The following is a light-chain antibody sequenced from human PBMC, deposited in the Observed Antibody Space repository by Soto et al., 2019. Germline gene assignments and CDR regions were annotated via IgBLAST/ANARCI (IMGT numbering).Light chain of an antibody. Sequence: EIVLTQSPAALSVSPGERVTLSCRASRSVISYLGWYQQKPGQAPRLLIYDASNRATGIPARFSGSGSGTDFTLTISSLEPADFAVYYCQQRSNWPYTFGQGTKLEIK. CDR1: RSVISY. J-gene: IGKJ2*01. V-gene: IGKV3-11*01. CDR2: DAS. CDR3: QQRSNWPYT.